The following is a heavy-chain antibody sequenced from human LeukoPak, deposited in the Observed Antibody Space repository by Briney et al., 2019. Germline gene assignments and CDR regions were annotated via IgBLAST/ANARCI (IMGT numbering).Heavy chain of an antibody. CDR2: IRYDGSNK. J-gene: IGHJ6*03. CDR3: AGRFGDYYYYYMDV. Sequence: GGSLRLSCAASGFTFSSYGMHWVRQAPGKGLEWVAFIRYDGSNKYYADSVKGRFTISRDNSKNTLYLQMNSLRVEDTAVYYCAGRFGDYYYYYMDVWGKGTTVTISS. CDR1: GFTFSSYG. D-gene: IGHD3-10*01. V-gene: IGHV3-30*02.